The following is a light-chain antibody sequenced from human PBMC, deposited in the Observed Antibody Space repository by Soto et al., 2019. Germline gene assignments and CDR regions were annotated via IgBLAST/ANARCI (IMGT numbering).Light chain of an antibody. CDR1: SSDVGAYDS. CDR3: SSYTGDRSYV. V-gene: IGLV2-14*03. J-gene: IGLJ1*01. CDR2: GVS. Sequence: QSVLTQPASVSGSPGQSIAISCTGTSSDVGAYDSVCWYQQHPGKAPKLIIFGVSNRPSGVSNRFSGHKSGNTASLTISGLQAEDEADYYCSSYTGDRSYVFGTGTKLTVL.